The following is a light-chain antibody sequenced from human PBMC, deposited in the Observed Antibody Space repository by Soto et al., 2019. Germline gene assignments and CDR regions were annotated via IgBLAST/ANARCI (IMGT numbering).Light chain of an antibody. CDR1: QSISSW. Sequence: DIQMTQSPSTLSASVGDRVTITCRASQSISSWLAWYQQKPGKAPKLLIYKASSLESGVPSRFSGSGSVTEFTLTISSLQPDDFATYYCQQYYSSSPYTFGQGTKLEIK. V-gene: IGKV1-5*03. CDR3: QQYYSSSPYT. CDR2: KAS. J-gene: IGKJ2*01.